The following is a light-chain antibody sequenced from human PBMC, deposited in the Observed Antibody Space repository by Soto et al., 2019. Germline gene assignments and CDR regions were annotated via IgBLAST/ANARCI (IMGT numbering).Light chain of an antibody. CDR2: DTS. CDR3: HQRSGWPLT. J-gene: IGKJ4*02. Sequence: EIVLTQSPATLSLSPGERATLSCRASQSVSSFLAWSQQKPGPAPRLLIYDTSNRATGIPARFSGSGSGPDFTLTISSRKPEDCAVYYCHQRSGWPLTFGGGTRVEIK. V-gene: IGKV3-11*01. CDR1: QSVSSF.